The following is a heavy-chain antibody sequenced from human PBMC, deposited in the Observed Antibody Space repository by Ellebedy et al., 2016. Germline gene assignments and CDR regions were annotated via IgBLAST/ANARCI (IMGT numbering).Heavy chain of an antibody. Sequence: SETLSLTCTVSGGSISSYYWSWIRQPPGKGLEWIGYIYYSGSTNYNPSLKSRVTISVDTSKNQFSLKLSSVTAADTAVYYCARGGLYYYDSSGYYSYWGQGTLVTVSS. V-gene: IGHV4-59*01. CDR2: IYYSGST. D-gene: IGHD3-22*01. CDR3: ARGGLYYYDSSGYYSY. CDR1: GGSISSYY. J-gene: IGHJ4*02.